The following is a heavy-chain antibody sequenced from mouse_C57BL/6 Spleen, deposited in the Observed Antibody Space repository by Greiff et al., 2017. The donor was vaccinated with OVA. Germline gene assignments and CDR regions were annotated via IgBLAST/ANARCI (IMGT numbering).Heavy chain of an antibody. D-gene: IGHD1-1*01. CDR2: INPNNGGT. Sequence: EVQLQQSGPELVKPGASVKISCKASGYTFTDYYMNWVKQSHGQSLEWIGDINPNNGGTSYNQKFKGKATLTVDKSSSTAYMELRRLTSEDSAVYYCARGAFTTVGAEGFAYWGQGTLVTVSA. CDR1: GYTFTDYY. CDR3: ARGAFTTVGAEGFAY. V-gene: IGHV1-26*01. J-gene: IGHJ3*01.